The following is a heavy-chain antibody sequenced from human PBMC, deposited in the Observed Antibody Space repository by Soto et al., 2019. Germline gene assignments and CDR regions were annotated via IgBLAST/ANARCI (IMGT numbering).Heavy chain of an antibody. V-gene: IGHV1-69*13. CDR2: IIPIFGTA. CDR3: ARATTVPKYYYYGMDV. Sequence: SVKVSCKASGGTFSSYSINWVRQAPGQGLEWMGGIIPIFGTANYAQKFQGRVTITADESTSTAYMELSSLRSEDTAVYYCARATTVPKYYYYGMDVWGQGTTVTVSS. D-gene: IGHD4-4*01. J-gene: IGHJ6*02. CDR1: GGTFSSYS.